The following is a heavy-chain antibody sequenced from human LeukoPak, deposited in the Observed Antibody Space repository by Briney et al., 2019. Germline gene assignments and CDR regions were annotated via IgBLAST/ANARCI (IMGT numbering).Heavy chain of an antibody. V-gene: IGHV3-30*04. D-gene: IGHD6-19*01. J-gene: IGHJ6*02. CDR2: ISYDGSNK. Sequence: PGGSLRLSCAASGFTFSSYAMHWVRQAPGKGLEGVAVISYDGSNKYYADSVKGRFTISRDNSKNTLYLQMNSLRAEDTAVYYCASRAVAVRYYYYGMDVWGQGTTVTVSS. CDR3: ASRAVAVRYYYYGMDV. CDR1: GFTFSSYA.